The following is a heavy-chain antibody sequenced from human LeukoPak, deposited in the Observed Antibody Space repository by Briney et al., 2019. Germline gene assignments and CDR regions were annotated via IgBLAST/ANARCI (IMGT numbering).Heavy chain of an antibody. J-gene: IGHJ4*02. D-gene: IGHD2-8*01. V-gene: IGHV3-48*03. CDR2: IGSSGTTI. CDR1: GFTFSSYE. CDR3: ANLDGVGGLDY. Sequence: GGSLRLSCAASGFTFSSYEMNWVRQAPGKGLEWVSYIGSSGTTIYYADSVKGRFTISRDNAKSSLYLQMNRLRAEDTAVYYCANLDGVGGLDYWGQGTLVTVSS.